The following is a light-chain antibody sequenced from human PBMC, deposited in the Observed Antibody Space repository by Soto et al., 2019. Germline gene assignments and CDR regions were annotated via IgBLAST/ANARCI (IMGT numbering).Light chain of an antibody. CDR2: DAS. CDR1: QSVSSY. Sequence: EIVLTHSPGTLSLSPGERATLSCSASQSVSSYLAWYQQKPGQAPRLLIYDASNRATGIPARFSGSGSGTDFTLTISSLEPEDFAVYYCQQRSNWPTFGQGTKVDIK. CDR3: QQRSNWPT. V-gene: IGKV3-11*01. J-gene: IGKJ1*01.